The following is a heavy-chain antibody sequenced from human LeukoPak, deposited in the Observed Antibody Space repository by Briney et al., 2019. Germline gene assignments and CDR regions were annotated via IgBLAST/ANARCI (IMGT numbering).Heavy chain of an antibody. Sequence: SETLSLTCTVFGGSISSGSYYWSWIRQPAGKGLEWIGRIYTSGSTNYNPSLKSRVTISVDTSKNQFSLKLSSVTAADTAVYYCARDYSSGWYRGGYFDYWGQGTLVTVSS. CDR1: GGSISSGSYY. D-gene: IGHD6-19*01. CDR3: ARDYSSGWYRGGYFDY. CDR2: IYTSGST. V-gene: IGHV4-61*02. J-gene: IGHJ4*02.